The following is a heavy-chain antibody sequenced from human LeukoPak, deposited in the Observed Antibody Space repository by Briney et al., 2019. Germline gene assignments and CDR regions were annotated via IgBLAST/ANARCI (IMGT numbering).Heavy chain of an antibody. CDR2: INPNSGGT. D-gene: IGHD3-10*01. J-gene: IGHJ4*02. V-gene: IGHV1-2*04. Sequence: ASVKVSCKASGYTFTSNYIHWVRQAPGQGLEWMGWINPNSGGTNYAQKFQGWVTMTRDTSISTAYMELSRLRSDDTAVYYCATSLWFGELIIDYWGQGTLVTVSS. CDR1: GYTFTSNY. CDR3: ATSLWFGELIIDY.